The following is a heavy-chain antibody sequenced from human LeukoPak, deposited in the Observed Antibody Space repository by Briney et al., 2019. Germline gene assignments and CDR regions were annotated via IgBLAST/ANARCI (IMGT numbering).Heavy chain of an antibody. Sequence: GGSLRLSCAASGSGFTFNNYWMHWVRQAPGKGLVWVSRINADGSTTSYADSVKGRFTISRDNSKNTLYLQMNSLRAEDTAVYYCAKCKVAATLFDYWGQGTLVTVSS. CDR1: GSGFTFNNYW. V-gene: IGHV3-74*01. D-gene: IGHD2-15*01. CDR3: AKCKVAATLFDY. CDR2: INADGSTT. J-gene: IGHJ4*02.